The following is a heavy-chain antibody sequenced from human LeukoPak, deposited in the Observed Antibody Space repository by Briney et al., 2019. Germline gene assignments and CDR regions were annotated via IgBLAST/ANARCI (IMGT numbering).Heavy chain of an antibody. CDR3: ARGGCSGGSCYLLDY. Sequence: SEILSLTCTVSGGSISSYYWSWIRQPPGKGLEWIGYIYYSGSTNYNPSLKSRVTISVDTSKNQFSLKLSSVTAADTAVYYCARGGCSGGSCYLLDYWGQGTLVTVSS. CDR2: IYYSGST. V-gene: IGHV4-59*01. J-gene: IGHJ4*02. D-gene: IGHD2-15*01. CDR1: GGSISSYY.